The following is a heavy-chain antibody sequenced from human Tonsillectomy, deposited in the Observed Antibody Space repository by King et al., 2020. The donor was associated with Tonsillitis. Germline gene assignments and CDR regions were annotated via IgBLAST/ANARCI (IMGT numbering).Heavy chain of an antibody. CDR3: ARESVGDYGDNLFDP. D-gene: IGHD4-17*01. CDR2: IYHSGST. V-gene: IGHV4-30-2*01. CDR1: GGSISSGGYS. Sequence: LQLQESGSGLVKPSQTLSLTCAVSGGSISSGGYSWSWIRQPPGKGLEGIGYIYHSGSTYYNPSLKSRVTISVDRSKNQFSLKSSSVTAAATAVYYCARESVGDYGDNLFDPWGQGTLVTVSS. J-gene: IGHJ5*02.